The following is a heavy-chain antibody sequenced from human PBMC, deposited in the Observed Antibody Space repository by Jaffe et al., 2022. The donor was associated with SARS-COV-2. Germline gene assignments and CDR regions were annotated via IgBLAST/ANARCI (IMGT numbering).Heavy chain of an antibody. CDR1: GFTFDAST. D-gene: IGHD4-4*01. V-gene: IGHV3-73*01. Sequence: EVQLVESGGGLVQPGGSLKLSCAASGFTFDASTMHWVRQASGKGLEWLGRIRSKSNTYATTYAASVEGRFTISRDDSKNTAYLQMNSLKTEDTAVYYCARNKDSRGLTGYYYYGMDVWGQGSTVTVSS. J-gene: IGHJ6*02. CDR3: ARNKDSRGLTGYYYYGMDV. CDR2: IRSKSNTYAT.